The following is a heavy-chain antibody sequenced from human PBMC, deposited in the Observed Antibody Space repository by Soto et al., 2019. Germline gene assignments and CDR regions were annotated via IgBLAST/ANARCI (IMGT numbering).Heavy chain of an antibody. Sequence: PGESLKISCKGSGYSFTSYWISWVRQIHGKGLEWMGRIDPSDSYTNYSPSFQGHVTISADKSISTAYLQWSSLKASDTAMYYCARRYSYGWARNYYYYTVWTSGAKGPRSPSP. CDR1: GYSFTSYW. J-gene: IGHJ6*02. CDR3: ARRYSYGWARNYYYYTVWTS. D-gene: IGHD5-18*01. CDR2: IDPSDSYT. V-gene: IGHV5-10-1*01.